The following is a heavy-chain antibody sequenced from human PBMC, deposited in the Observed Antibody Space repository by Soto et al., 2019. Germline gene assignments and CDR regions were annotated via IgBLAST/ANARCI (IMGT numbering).Heavy chain of an antibody. CDR1: GGSFSGYY. J-gene: IGHJ5*02. Sequence: SETLSLTWAVYGGSFSGYYWSWIRQPPGKGLEWIGEINHSGSTNYNPSLKSRVTISVDTSKNQFSLKLSSVTAADTAVYYCASGLRSAADPSWGQGTLVTVSS. CDR2: INHSGST. CDR3: ASGLRSAADPS. V-gene: IGHV4-34*01. D-gene: IGHD6-13*01.